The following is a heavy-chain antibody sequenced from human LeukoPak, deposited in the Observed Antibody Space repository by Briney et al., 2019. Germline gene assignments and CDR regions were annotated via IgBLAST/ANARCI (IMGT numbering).Heavy chain of an antibody. V-gene: IGHV4-30-4*08. CDR3: ARLSSFYGMDV. CDR2: IYYSGST. Sequence: SETLSLTCTVSGGSISSGAYYWSWIRQHPGKGLEWIGYIYYSGSTYYNPSLESRVTISVDTSKTQFSLKLSSVTAADTAVYYCARLSSFYGMDVWGQGTTVTVSS. J-gene: IGHJ6*02. CDR1: GGSISSGAYY. D-gene: IGHD6-19*01.